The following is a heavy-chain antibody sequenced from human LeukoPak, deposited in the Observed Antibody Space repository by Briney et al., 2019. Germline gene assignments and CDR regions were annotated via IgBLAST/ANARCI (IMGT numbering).Heavy chain of an antibody. CDR3: AKSKGQGYCTNGVCYGGFDY. Sequence: GGSLRLSCAASGFAFSSYAMSWVRQAPGKGLEWVSAISGSGGSTYYADSVKGRFTISRDNSKNTLYLQMNSLRAEDTAVYYCAKSKGQGYCTNGVCYGGFDYWGQGTLVTVSS. J-gene: IGHJ4*02. CDR2: ISGSGGST. CDR1: GFAFSSYA. D-gene: IGHD2-8*01. V-gene: IGHV3-23*01.